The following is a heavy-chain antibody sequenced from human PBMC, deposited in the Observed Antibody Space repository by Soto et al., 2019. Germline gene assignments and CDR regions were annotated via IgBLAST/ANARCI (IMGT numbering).Heavy chain of an antibody. CDR3: AKWGRGYFDY. J-gene: IGHJ4*02. V-gene: IGHV3-30*18. CDR2: ISYDGSNK. CDR1: GFTFSSYG. Sequence: VQLVESGGGVVQPGRSLRLSCAASGFTFSSYGMHWVRQAPGKGLEWVAVISYDGSNKYYADSVKGRFTISRDNSKNTLYLQMNSLRAEDTAVYYCAKWGRGYFDYWGQGTLVTVSS. D-gene: IGHD3-16*01.